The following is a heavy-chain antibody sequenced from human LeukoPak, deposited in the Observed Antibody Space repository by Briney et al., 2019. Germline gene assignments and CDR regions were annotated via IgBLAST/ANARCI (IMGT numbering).Heavy chain of an antibody. CDR3: ASHLGYCSGGSCFTFDY. V-gene: IGHV4-39*01. Sequence: SETLALTCTVSGGSSSSSSYYWGWIRQPPVKGLEWIGSIYYSGSTYYNPSLKSRVTISVDTSKNQFSLKLSSVTAADTAVYYCASHLGYCSGGSCFTFDYWGQGTLVTVSS. CDR2: IYYSGST. CDR1: GGSSSSSSYY. D-gene: IGHD2-15*01. J-gene: IGHJ4*02.